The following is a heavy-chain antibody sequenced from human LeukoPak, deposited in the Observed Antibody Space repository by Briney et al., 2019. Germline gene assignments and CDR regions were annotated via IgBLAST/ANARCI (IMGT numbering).Heavy chain of an antibody. Sequence: ASVKVSCKASGYTFTSYYMHWVRQAPGQGLEWMGIINPSGGSTSYAQKFQGRVTMTRDTSTSTVYMELSRLRSEDTAVYYCAIIAAAGTKDYWGQGTLVTVSS. D-gene: IGHD6-13*01. CDR1: GYTFTSYY. V-gene: IGHV1-46*03. J-gene: IGHJ4*02. CDR2: INPSGGST. CDR3: AIIAAAGTKDY.